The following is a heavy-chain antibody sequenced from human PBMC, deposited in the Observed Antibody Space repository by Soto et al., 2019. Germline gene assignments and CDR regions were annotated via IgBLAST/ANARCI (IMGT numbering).Heavy chain of an antibody. Sequence: QITLEESGHTLVRPTQPLTLTCSFPGFSLNTNGMGVGWIRQPPGKALEWLALIYWDEDKRYSPSLKTRLTVTTGTSKHEVVLTLTNLDPLDSRTYYCAGWNYESGLDVWGQGTTVTVSS. CDR3: AGWNYESGLDV. D-gene: IGHD1-7*01. CDR1: GFSLNTNGMG. V-gene: IGHV2-5*02. J-gene: IGHJ6*02. CDR2: IYWDEDK.